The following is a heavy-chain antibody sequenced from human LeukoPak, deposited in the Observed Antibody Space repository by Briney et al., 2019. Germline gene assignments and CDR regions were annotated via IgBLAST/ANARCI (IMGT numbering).Heavy chain of an antibody. J-gene: IGHJ5*02. V-gene: IGHV4-39*01. CDR2: IYYSGST. CDR3: ARRGKQLWLGWFDP. CDR1: GGSISSSSYY. D-gene: IGHD5-18*01. Sequence: SETPSLTRTVSGGSISSSSYYWGWIRQPPGKGLEWIGSIYYSGSTYYNPSLKSRVTISVDTSKNQFSLKLSSVTAADTAVYYCARRGKQLWLGWFDPWGQGTLVTVSS.